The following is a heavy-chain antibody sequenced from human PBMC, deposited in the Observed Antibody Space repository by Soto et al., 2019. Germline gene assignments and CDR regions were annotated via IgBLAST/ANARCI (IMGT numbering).Heavy chain of an antibody. J-gene: IGHJ4*02. V-gene: IGHV4-31*03. Sequence: QVQLQESSPGLVKPSQTLSLTCTVSGGSISSGGYSWSWIRQHPGKGLEWIGYIYYSGSTYYNPSLDGRVTSPVDTSKNPCAPELSSVTAAYTGVYYCARGLYGGSPFDYLGQGTLVTLSS. D-gene: IGHD2-15*01. CDR3: ARGLYGGSPFDY. CDR1: GGSISSGGYS. CDR2: IYYSGST.